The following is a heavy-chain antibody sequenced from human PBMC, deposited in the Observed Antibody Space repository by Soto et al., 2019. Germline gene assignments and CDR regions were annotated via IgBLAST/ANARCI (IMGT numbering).Heavy chain of an antibody. Sequence: ETLSLTCSVSGGSLSRNYWSWIRQPPGKGLEWIGYIYYSGGTNYNPSLKSRVTISLDTSRNEFSLKLSSVTTADTAIYYCARGINYFGPWGQGALVTVSS. D-gene: IGHD3-10*01. V-gene: IGHV4-59*13. CDR2: IYYSGGT. CDR1: GGSLSRNY. CDR3: ARGINYFGP. J-gene: IGHJ5*02.